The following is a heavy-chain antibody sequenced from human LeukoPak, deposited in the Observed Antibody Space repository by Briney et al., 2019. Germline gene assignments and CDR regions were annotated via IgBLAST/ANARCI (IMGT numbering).Heavy chain of an antibody. V-gene: IGHV1-18*01. CDR3: ARGEWDHFDY. CDR1: GYTFTSYG. CDR2: ISAYNGNT. J-gene: IGHJ4*02. Sequence: ASVKVSCKASGYTFTSYGISWVRQAPGQGLEWMGWISAYNGNTNYAQKFQGRVTMTRDTSTSTVYMELSSLRSEDTAVYYCARGEWDHFDYWGQGTLVTVSS. D-gene: IGHD1-26*01.